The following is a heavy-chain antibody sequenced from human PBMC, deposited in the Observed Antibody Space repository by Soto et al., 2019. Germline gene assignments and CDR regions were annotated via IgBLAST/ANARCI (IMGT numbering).Heavy chain of an antibody. CDR2: IWYGGINK. Sequence: WGSLRLSCAASGFTFSSYGMHWVRQAPGKGLEWVAVIWYGGINKYYADSVKGRFTISRDKSKNTLYLQMNSLRVEDTAVYYCARDRGCSGRSCRPTADYWGQGNLLTLSS. CDR3: ARDRGCSGRSCRPTADY. CDR1: GFTFSSYG. J-gene: IGHJ4*02. V-gene: IGHV3-33*01. D-gene: IGHD2-15*01.